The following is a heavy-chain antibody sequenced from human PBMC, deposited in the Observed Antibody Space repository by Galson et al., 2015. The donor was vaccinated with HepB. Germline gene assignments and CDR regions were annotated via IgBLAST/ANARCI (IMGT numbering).Heavy chain of an antibody. CDR1: GFTFSSYW. D-gene: IGHD3-22*01. J-gene: IGHJ2*01. CDR3: ARHDLGTFYSDTSGYHYPDYWYFDL. Sequence: SLRLSCAASGFTFSSYWMSWVRQAPGKGLEWVANIKQDGSEKYYVDSVKGRFTISRDNARNSLYLQMNSLRAEDTAVYHCARHDLGTFYSDTSGYHYPDYWYFDLWGRGTLVTVSS. CDR2: IKQDGSEK. V-gene: IGHV3-7*03.